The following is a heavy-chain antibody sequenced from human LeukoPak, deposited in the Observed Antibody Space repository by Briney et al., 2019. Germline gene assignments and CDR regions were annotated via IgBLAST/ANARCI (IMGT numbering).Heavy chain of an antibody. J-gene: IGHJ4*02. CDR2: IKSKTDGRTT. CDR1: GFTFSSYG. Sequence: PGGSLRLSCAASGFTFSSYGMSWVRQAPGKGLEWVGRIKSKTDGRTTDYAAPVKGRFTISRDDSKNTLYLQMNSLKTEDTAVYYCTTDRRIDYWGQGTLVTVSS. V-gene: IGHV3-15*01. CDR3: TTDRRIDY.